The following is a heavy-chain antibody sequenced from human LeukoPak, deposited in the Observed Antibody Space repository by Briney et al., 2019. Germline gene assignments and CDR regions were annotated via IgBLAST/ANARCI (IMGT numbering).Heavy chain of an antibody. CDR3: ARDADYGGSPDAFDV. V-gene: IGHV3-53*01. CDR1: GFTLSSNH. J-gene: IGHJ3*01. D-gene: IGHD4-23*01. CDR2: IYSGGTT. Sequence: GGSLRLSCAASGFTLSSNHMRWVRQAPGKGLEWVSIIYSGGTTYYADSVRGRFTLSRDNSKNTLYLQMNTLRAEDTAVYYCARDADYGGSPDAFDVWGRGTVVTVSS.